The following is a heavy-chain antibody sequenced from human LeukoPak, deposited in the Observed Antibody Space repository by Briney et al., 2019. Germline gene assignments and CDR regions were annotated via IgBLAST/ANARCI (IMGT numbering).Heavy chain of an antibody. Sequence: ASVKVSCKASGYTFTGYYMHWVRQAPGQGLEWMGWINPNSGGTNYAQKFQGRVTMTRDTSISTAYMELSRLRSDDTAVYYCATDHHGSGSYYLHWGQGTLVTVSS. V-gene: IGHV1-2*02. J-gene: IGHJ4*02. CDR3: ATDHHGSGSYYLH. CDR1: GYTFTGYY. D-gene: IGHD3-10*01. CDR2: INPNSGGT.